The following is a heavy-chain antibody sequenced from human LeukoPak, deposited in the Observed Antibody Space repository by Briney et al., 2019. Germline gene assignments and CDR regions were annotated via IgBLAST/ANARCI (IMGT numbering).Heavy chain of an antibody. CDR2: ISAYNGNT. CDR1: DYTFTSYG. V-gene: IGHV1-18*01. J-gene: IGHJ5*02. D-gene: IGHD3-9*01. Sequence: ASVKVSCKASDYTFTSYGISWVRQAPGQGLEWMGWISAYNGNTNYAQKLQGRVTMTTDTSTSTAYMELRSLRSDDTAVYYCARADILTGYYPVDPWGQGTLVTVSS. CDR3: ARADILTGYYPVDP.